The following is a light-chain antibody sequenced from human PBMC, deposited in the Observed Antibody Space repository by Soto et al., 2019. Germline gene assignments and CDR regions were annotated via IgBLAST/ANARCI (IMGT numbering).Light chain of an antibody. Sequence: DIVMTQSPDSLAVSLGERATINCKSSQSVLSRANNKNYLAWYQLKTGQPPNLLLYWASTRESGVPDRFSGSGSGTDFTLTFSRLQAEDLAVYSCQQYYSIPYTFGQGTKLDIK. J-gene: IGKJ2*01. CDR2: WAS. CDR3: QQYYSIPYT. V-gene: IGKV4-1*01. CDR1: QSVLSRANNKNY.